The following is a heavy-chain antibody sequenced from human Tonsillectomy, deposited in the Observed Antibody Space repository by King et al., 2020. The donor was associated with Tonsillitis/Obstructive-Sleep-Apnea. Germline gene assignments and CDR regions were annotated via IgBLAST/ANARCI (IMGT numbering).Heavy chain of an antibody. CDR3: SSELGNIVVVPALYGMDV. V-gene: IGHV3-30*04. Sequence: VQLVESGGGVVQPGRSLRLSCAASGFTFNTCAMHWVRQAPGKGLEWVAVTSYDGSNKYYADSVKGRFTISRDNPKNTLYLQMNSLRAEDTAVYYCSSELGNIVVVPALYGMDVWGQGTTVTVSS. CDR2: TSYDGSNK. CDR1: GFTFNTCA. D-gene: IGHD2-2*01. J-gene: IGHJ6*02.